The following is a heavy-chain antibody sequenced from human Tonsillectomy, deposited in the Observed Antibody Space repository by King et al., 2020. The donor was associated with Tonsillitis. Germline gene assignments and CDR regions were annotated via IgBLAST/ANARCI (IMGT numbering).Heavy chain of an antibody. D-gene: IGHD2-8*02. V-gene: IGHV5-51*01. CDR3: AKIFYHHTGGSDDDFDS. CDR1: GYNFTNYW. J-gene: IGHJ4*02. Sequence: QLVQSGPEVKKPGESLKISCKSSGYNFTNYWIGWVRQMPGKGLEWMGVIHPRDFDTRYSPSFQGQVTISVDKTISTAYLQWSSLKASDTAMYYCAKIFYHHTGGSDDDFDSWGQGTLVTVSS. CDR2: IHPRDFDT.